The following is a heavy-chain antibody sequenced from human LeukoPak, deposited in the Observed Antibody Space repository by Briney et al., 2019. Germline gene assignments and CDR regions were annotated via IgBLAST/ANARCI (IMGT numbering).Heavy chain of an antibody. D-gene: IGHD4-17*01. Sequence: GRSLRLPCAASGFTVSSYAMHWVRQAPGKGLEWVAVISYDRSNKYYADSVRGRFSFSRDNSKNTLYLQMNSLRAEDTAVYYCARPAARRPTWGQGTLVTVSS. CDR2: ISYDRSNK. CDR1: GFTVSSYA. J-gene: IGHJ4*02. V-gene: IGHV3-30*04. CDR3: ARPAARRPT.